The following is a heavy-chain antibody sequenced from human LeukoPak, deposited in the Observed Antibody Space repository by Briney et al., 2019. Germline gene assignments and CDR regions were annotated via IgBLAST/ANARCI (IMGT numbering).Heavy chain of an antibody. CDR3: ARQVTSSRRTPFDY. D-gene: IGHD6-13*01. Sequence: SETLSLTCTVSGGSINSTNYYWGWIRQPPGKGLERIGTMYYSGSTYYNPSLKSRVTISVDTSKNQFSLKLSSVTAADTAIYYCARQVTSSRRTPFDYWGQGTLVTVSS. CDR1: GGSINSTNYY. V-gene: IGHV4-39*01. J-gene: IGHJ4*02. CDR2: MYYSGST.